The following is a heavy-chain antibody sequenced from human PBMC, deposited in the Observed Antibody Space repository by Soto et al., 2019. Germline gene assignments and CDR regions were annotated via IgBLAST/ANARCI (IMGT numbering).Heavy chain of an antibody. CDR1: GGTFSSYA. Sequence: EASVKVSCKASGGTFSSYAISWVRQAPGQGLEWMGGIIPIFGTANYAQKFQGRVTITADESTGTAYMELSSLRSEDTAVYYCARDFAHYGDCPWGQGTLVTVSS. CDR2: IIPIFGTA. J-gene: IGHJ5*02. D-gene: IGHD4-17*01. CDR3: ARDFAHYGDCP. V-gene: IGHV1-69*13.